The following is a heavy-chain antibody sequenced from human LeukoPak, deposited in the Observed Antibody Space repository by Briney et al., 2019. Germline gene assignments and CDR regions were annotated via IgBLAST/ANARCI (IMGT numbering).Heavy chain of an antibody. V-gene: IGHV3-9*01. J-gene: IGHJ4*02. CDR1: GFTFSSYA. CDR2: ISWNSGSI. Sequence: PGGSLRLSCAASGFTFSSYAMHWVRQAPGKGLEWVSGISWNSGSIGYADSVKGRFTISRDNAKNSLYLQMNSLRAEDTALYYCAKDRSSGWFGDHPFDYWGQGTLVTVSS. D-gene: IGHD6-19*01. CDR3: AKDRSSGWFGDHPFDY.